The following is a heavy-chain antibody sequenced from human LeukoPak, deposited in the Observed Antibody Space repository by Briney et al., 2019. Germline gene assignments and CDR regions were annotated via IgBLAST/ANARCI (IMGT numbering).Heavy chain of an antibody. CDR2: INHSGST. CDR3: ARVYRGSRAFDI. Sequence: SETLSLTCAVYGGSFSGYYWSWIRQPPGKGLEWIGEINHSGSTNYNPSLKSRVTISADTSKNQFSLKLSSVTAADTAVYYCARVYRGSRAFDIWGQGTMVTVSS. CDR1: GGSFSGYY. V-gene: IGHV4-34*01. J-gene: IGHJ3*02. D-gene: IGHD2-15*01.